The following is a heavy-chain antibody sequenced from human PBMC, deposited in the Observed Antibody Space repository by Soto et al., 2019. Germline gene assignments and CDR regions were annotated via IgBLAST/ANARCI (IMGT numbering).Heavy chain of an antibody. J-gene: IGHJ6*02. V-gene: IGHV3-33*08. Sequence: AGGSLRLSCTTSGFTFNTYGMHWVRQAPGKGLEWVAIIWYDGSNKYYADSVKGRFTISRDNSKNTLYLQMNSLRAGDTALYYCARADCTGAYCYSWPFNYGVDVWGQGTTVTVSS. CDR2: IWYDGSNK. D-gene: IGHD2-15*01. CDR1: GFTFNTYG. CDR3: ARADCTGAYCYSWPFNYGVDV.